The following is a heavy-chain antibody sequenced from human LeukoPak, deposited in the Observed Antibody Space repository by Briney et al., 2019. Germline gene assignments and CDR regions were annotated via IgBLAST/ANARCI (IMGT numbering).Heavy chain of an antibody. D-gene: IGHD5-12*01. V-gene: IGHV4-34*01. CDR2: IYYSGST. Sequence: SETLSLTCAVYGGSFSGYYWSWIRQPPGKGLEWIGSIYYSGSTYYNPSLKSRVTISVDTSKNQFSLKLSSVTAADTAVYYCARHGYSGYEPFDYWGQGTLVTVSS. CDR1: GGSFSGYY. J-gene: IGHJ4*02. CDR3: ARHGYSGYEPFDY.